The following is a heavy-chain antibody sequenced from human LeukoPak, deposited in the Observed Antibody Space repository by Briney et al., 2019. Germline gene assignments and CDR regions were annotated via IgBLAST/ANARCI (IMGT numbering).Heavy chain of an antibody. D-gene: IGHD3-22*01. J-gene: IGHJ4*02. CDR3: ARVAFGDSSGYHLFDY. Sequence: SETLSLTCAVYGGSFSGYYWSWIRQPPGKGLEWIGEINHSGSTNYNPSLKSRVTISVDTSKNQFSLKLSSVTAADTAVYYCARVAFGDSSGYHLFDYWGQGTLVTVSS. CDR2: INHSGST. V-gene: IGHV4-34*01. CDR1: GGSFSGYY.